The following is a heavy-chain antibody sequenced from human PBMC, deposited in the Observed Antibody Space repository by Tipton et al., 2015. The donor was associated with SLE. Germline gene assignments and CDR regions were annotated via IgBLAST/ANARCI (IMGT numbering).Heavy chain of an antibody. V-gene: IGHV4-38-2*02. J-gene: IGHJ4*02. D-gene: IGHD4-17*01. CDR1: GYSISSGYY. CDR2: IYHSGST. CDR3: ARANDYGDYFDY. Sequence: LRLSCTVSGYSISSGYYWGWIRQPPGKGLEWIGSIYHSGSTYYNPSLKSRVTISVDTSKNQFSLKLGSVTAADTAVYYCARANDYGDYFDYWGQGTLVTVSS.